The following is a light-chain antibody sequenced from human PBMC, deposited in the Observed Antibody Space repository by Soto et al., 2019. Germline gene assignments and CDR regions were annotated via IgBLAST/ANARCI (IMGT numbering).Light chain of an antibody. Sequence: DIQMTQSPSTLSASVGDRVTITCRASQSISSWLAWYQQKPGKAPKLLIYKASSLESGVPSRFSCSGSGTEVTLTISSLQHDDFATYYCQQYNSDSPKTFGQGTKVEIK. V-gene: IGKV1-5*03. J-gene: IGKJ1*01. CDR1: QSISSW. CDR2: KAS. CDR3: QQYNSDSPKT.